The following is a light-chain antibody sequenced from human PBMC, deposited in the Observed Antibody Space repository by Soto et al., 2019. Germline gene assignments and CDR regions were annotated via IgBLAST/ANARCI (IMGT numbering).Light chain of an antibody. CDR2: EVN. CDR1: SSDVGGYNY. CDR3: SSHAGSKRV. Sequence: QSVLTQPPSASGSPGQSVTISCTGTSSDVGGYNYVSWYQQHPGKAPKLMIYEVNKRPSGVPDRFSGSKSGNTASLTVSVLQAEDEGDYYCSSHAGSKRVFGTGTKVTVL. J-gene: IGLJ1*01. V-gene: IGLV2-8*01.